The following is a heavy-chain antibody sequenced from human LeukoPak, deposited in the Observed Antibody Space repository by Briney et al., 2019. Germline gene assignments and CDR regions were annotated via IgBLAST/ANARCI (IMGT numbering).Heavy chain of an antibody. CDR1: GGSISSYY. CDR2: IYYSGST. J-gene: IGHJ6*03. CDR3: ARGASAMVSYYYYMDV. V-gene: IGHV4-59*01. D-gene: IGHD5-18*01. Sequence: SETLSLTCTVSGGSISSYYWSWIRQPPGKGLEWIGYIYYSGSTNYNPSLKSRVTISVDTSKNQFSLKLSSVTAADTAVYYCARGASAMVSYYYYMDVWGKGTTVTVSS.